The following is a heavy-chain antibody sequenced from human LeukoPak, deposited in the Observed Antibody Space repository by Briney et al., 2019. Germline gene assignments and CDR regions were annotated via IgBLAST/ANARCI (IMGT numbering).Heavy chain of an antibody. J-gene: IGHJ4*02. CDR1: GYTFTDYY. V-gene: IGHV1-2*02. CDR3: AREWDYYAF. CDR2: INPKSGDT. Sequence: ASVKVSCKASGYTFTDYYMHWVRQAPGQGLEWMGWINPKSGDTRYAQKFRGRVTMTRDTSITTAYMDLSSLRSDDTAVYYCAREWDYYAFWGQGTLVTVSS.